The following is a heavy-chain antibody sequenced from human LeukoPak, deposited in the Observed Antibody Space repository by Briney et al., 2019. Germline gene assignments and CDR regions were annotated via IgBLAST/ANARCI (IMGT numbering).Heavy chain of an antibody. CDR2: IRGDNGNT. Sequence: GASVKVFCKPSGGTFSNYGISWVRQAPGRGLEWVGWIRGDNGNTNYAQKLQGRVTMTTDTSTSTAYMELRSLGSDETAVYYCARVDLLTGYYFFDYWGQGTLVTVSS. CDR1: GGTFSNYG. D-gene: IGHD3-9*01. J-gene: IGHJ4*02. V-gene: IGHV1-18*01. CDR3: ARVDLLTGYYFFDY.